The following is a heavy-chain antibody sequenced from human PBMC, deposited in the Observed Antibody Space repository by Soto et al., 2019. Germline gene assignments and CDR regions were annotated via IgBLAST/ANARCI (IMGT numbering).Heavy chain of an antibody. J-gene: IGHJ4*02. D-gene: IGHD3-10*01. V-gene: IGHV4-4*02. CDR3: ARARITMVRGVQPYFDY. CDR1: GGSISSSNW. CDR2: IYHSGST. Sequence: PSETLSLTFAVSGGSISSSNWWSWVRQPPGKGLEWIGEIYHSGSTNYNPSLKSRVTISVDKSKNQFSLKLRSVTAADTAVYYCARARITMVRGVQPYFDYWGQGNLVTVSS.